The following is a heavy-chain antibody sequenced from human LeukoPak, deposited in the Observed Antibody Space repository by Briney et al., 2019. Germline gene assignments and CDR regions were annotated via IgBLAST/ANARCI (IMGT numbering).Heavy chain of an antibody. V-gene: IGHV3-48*03. D-gene: IGHD6-19*01. CDR2: ISSSGGTK. Sequence: AGGSLRLSCAASGFTFSSYEMNWVRQAPGKGLEWVSQISSSGGTKYYADSVKGRFTISRDNAKNSVYLQMNTLRAEDTAVYYCARGDTVMVTAVAGTGVDLDYWGQGTLVTVSS. CDR1: GFTFSSYE. J-gene: IGHJ4*02. CDR3: ARGDTVMVTAVAGTGVDLDY.